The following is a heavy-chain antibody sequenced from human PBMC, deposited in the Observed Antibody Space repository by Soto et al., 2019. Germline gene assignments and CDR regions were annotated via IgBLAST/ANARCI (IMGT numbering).Heavy chain of an antibody. V-gene: IGHV1-69*01. Sequence: QVQLVQSGAEVKKPGSSVKVSCKASGGTFSTYSISWVRQAPGQGLEWMGESLPIFGTSHYAQNFQGRVTITADESTSTVYMELSSLRSDATAVYYGARGGRYPKSSFHYGMDVWGQGTTVTVSS. CDR1: GGTFSTYS. CDR3: ARGGRYPKSSFHYGMDV. J-gene: IGHJ6*02. CDR2: SLPIFGTS. D-gene: IGHD1-20*01.